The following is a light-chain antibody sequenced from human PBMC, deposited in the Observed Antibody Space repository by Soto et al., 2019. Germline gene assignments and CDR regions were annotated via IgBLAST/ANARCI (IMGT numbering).Light chain of an antibody. CDR3: QHYNSYSEA. J-gene: IGKJ1*01. Sequence: DVQMTPSPSSVAASVGDKVTTAYRASQGISHWVAWYQQKPGKAPNLLIYGASSLQSGVPSRFSGSGSGTEFTLTISSLQPDDFATYYCQHYNSYSEAFGQGTKVDIK. CDR1: QGISHW. V-gene: IGKV1-5*01. CDR2: GAS.